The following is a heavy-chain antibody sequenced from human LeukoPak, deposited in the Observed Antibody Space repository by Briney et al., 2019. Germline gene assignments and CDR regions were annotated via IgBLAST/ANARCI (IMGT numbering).Heavy chain of an antibody. J-gene: IGHJ4*02. CDR2: INPNSGGT. V-gene: IGHV1-2*02. D-gene: IGHD5-18*01. CDR1: GYTFTGYY. CDR3: ARGDVDTAMVTPDY. Sequence: ASVKVSCKASGYTFTGYYMHWVRQAPGQGLEWMGWINPNSGGTNNEQKFQGRVTMTRDTSISTAYMELSRLRSDDTAVYYCARGDVDTAMVTPDYWGQGTLVTVSS.